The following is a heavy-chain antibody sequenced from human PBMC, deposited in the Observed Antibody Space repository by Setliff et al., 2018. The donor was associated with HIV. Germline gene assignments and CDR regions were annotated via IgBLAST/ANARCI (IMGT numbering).Heavy chain of an antibody. J-gene: IGHJ1*01. CDR1: GYIFTSYG. D-gene: IGHD3-22*01. CDR2: ISAYNGNT. V-gene: IGHV1-18*01. CDR3: ARDPSSGIYYDSSGQYFQN. Sequence: ASVKVSCKASGYIFTSYGINWVRQAPGQGLEWMGWISAYNGNTNYAQKFQGRVSMTIDTSTSTAYMGLRSLRPDDTAVYFCARDPSSGIYYDSSGQYFQNWGQGTLVTVSS.